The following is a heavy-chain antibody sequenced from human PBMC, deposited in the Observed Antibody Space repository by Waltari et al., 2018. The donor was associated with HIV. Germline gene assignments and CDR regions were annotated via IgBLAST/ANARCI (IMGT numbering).Heavy chain of an antibody. CDR1: GFTVSSNY. CDR3: ARIYDSSGAPDAFDI. V-gene: IGHV3-53*02. J-gene: IGHJ3*02. Sequence: EVQLVETGGGLIQPGGSLRLSCAASGFTVSSNYMSWVRQAPGKGLEWVSVIYRGCSTYYANSVKGRFTISRDNSKKTLYLQMNSLRAGDTAVYYCARIYDSSGAPDAFDIWGQGTMVTVSS. CDR2: IYRGCST. D-gene: IGHD3-22*01.